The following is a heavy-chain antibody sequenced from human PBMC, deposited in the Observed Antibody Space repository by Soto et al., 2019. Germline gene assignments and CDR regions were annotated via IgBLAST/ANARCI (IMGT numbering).Heavy chain of an antibody. CDR3: VQSRCGGDCLQSYSSHSYYGLDV. CDR1: GFSLSTGGMG. J-gene: IGHJ6*02. CDR2: IYWDGDR. Sequence: SGPTLVNPTQTLTLTCTFSGFSLSTGGMGVGWIRQPPGRALEWLALIYWDGDRRYRPSLMSRLTIAKDTSKNQVVLTMTNMDPVDTATYYCVQSRCGGDCLQSYSSHSYYGLDVWGQGTTVTVSS. D-gene: IGHD2-21*02. V-gene: IGHV2-5*02.